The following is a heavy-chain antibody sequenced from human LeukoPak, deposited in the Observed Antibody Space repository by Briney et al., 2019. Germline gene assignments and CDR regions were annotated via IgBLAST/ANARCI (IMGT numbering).Heavy chain of an antibody. D-gene: IGHD3-10*01. CDR1: GFPFSRYS. V-gene: IGHV3-48*02. CDR2: ISAGGSTM. J-gene: IGHJ4*02. Sequence: GGSLRLSCAASGFPFSRYSINWVRQAPGKGLEWISYISAGGSTMYYADSVKGRFTISRDNAKNALYLQVSSLRDEDTAVYYCARGEYDWGQGTLVTVSS. CDR3: ARGEYD.